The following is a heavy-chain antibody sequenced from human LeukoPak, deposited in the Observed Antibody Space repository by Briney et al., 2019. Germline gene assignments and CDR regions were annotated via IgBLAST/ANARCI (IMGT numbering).Heavy chain of an antibody. V-gene: IGHV4-59*01. D-gene: IGHD5-18*01. CDR3: ARSEYSYGADAFDI. Sequence: SETLSLTCTVSGGSISSYYWSWIRQPPGKGLEWIGYIYYSGSTNYSPSLRSRVTISVDTSKNQFSLKLSSVTAADTAVYYCARSEYSYGADAFDIWGQGTMVTVSS. CDR2: IYYSGST. J-gene: IGHJ3*02. CDR1: GGSISSYY.